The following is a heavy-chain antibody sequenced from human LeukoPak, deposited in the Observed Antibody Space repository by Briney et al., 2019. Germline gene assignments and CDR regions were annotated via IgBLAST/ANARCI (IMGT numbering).Heavy chain of an antibody. CDR2: ICGSGLGGAT. Sequence: GGSLRLSCSTSGFTFSIYTMYWVRQAPGKGLEYVSTICGSGLGGATYYADSAKGRFTISRDSGRNSVYLQMNSLTTDDTAFYFCAKELDTMFFDYWGQGALVTVSS. J-gene: IGHJ4*02. CDR3: AKELDTMFFDY. V-gene: IGHV3-64D*06. D-gene: IGHD3-10*02. CDR1: GFTFSIYT.